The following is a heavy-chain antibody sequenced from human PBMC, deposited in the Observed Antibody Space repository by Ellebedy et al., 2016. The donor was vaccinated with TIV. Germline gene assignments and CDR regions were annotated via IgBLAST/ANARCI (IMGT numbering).Heavy chain of an antibody. CDR2: INGRGDRT. V-gene: IGHV3-23*01. D-gene: IGHD2-15*01. CDR3: ARISSCSGGTCYPDY. CDR1: GFIFTDYA. Sequence: GESLKISCAASGFIFTDYAINWVRQSPGKGLEWVSSINGRGDRTYYADSVKGRFTISRDNAKNSLYLQMNSLRVEDTAVYYCARISSCSGGTCYPDYWGQGTLVTVSS. J-gene: IGHJ4*02.